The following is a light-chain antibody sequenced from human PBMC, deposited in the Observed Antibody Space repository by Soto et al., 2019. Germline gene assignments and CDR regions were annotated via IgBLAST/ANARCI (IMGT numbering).Light chain of an antibody. CDR2: VAS. CDR1: QSISSY. J-gene: IGKJ5*01. CDR3: QQSYGTPIT. V-gene: IGKV1-39*01. Sequence: DIQMTQSPSSLSASVGDGVTITCLASQSISSYVSWYQQKPGKAPNLLIYVASSLQSEVPSRFSGSGSGTDFTLTITSLQPEDFATYYCQQSYGTPITFGQGTRLEIK.